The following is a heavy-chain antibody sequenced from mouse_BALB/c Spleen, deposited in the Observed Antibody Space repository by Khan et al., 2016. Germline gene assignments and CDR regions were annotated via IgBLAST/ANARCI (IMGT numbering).Heavy chain of an antibody. CDR1: GYTFTDYE. J-gene: IGHJ2*01. D-gene: IGHD1-2*01. CDR3: TTTADY. CDR2: IDPETGGT. Sequence: QVQLQQSGAELVRPGASVTLSCKASGYTFTDYEMHWVKQTPVHGLEWIGAIDPETGGTAYNQKFKGKATLTADKSSSTAYMELRSLTSEDSAVYYCTTTADYWGQVTTLTVSS. V-gene: IGHV1-15*01.